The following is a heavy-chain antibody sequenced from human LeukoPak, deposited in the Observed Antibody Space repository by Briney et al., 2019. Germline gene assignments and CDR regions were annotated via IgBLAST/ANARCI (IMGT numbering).Heavy chain of an antibody. D-gene: IGHD3-10*01. CDR2: ISSSSSTI. V-gene: IGHV3-48*02. Sequence: GGSLRLSCAASGFTVSSNYMSWVRQAPGKGLEWVSYISSSSSTIYADSVKGRFTISRDNTKNSLYLQMNSLRDDDTAVYYCARDGDGHFDYWGHGTLVTVSS. CDR3: ARDGDGHFDY. CDR1: GFTVSSNY. J-gene: IGHJ4*01.